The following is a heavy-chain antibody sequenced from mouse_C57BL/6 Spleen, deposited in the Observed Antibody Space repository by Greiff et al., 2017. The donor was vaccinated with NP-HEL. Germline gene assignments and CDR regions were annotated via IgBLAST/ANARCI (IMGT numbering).Heavy chain of an antibody. J-gene: IGHJ3*01. Sequence: VQLQQSGAELVRPGASVKLSCTASGFNIKDDYMHWVKQRPEQGLEWIGWIDPKNGDTEYASKFQGKATITADTSSNTAYLQLSSLTSEDTAVYYCTTGSFAYWGQGTLVTVSA. CDR1: GFNIKDDY. CDR3: TTGSFAY. V-gene: IGHV14-4*01. CDR2: IDPKNGDT.